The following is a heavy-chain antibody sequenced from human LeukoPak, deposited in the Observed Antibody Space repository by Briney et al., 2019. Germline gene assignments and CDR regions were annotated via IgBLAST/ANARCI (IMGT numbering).Heavy chain of an antibody. CDR1: GFTFSSYG. J-gene: IGHJ6*02. Sequence: GGSLRLSFAASGFTFSSYGMHWVRQAPGKGLEWVAVISYDGSNKYYADSVKGRFTISRDNSKNTLYLQMNRLRAEDTAVYYCAKDLNRYCSSTSCYLYYYGMDVWGQGTTVTVSS. CDR2: ISYDGSNK. CDR3: AKDLNRYCSSTSCYLYYYGMDV. V-gene: IGHV3-30*18. D-gene: IGHD2-2*01.